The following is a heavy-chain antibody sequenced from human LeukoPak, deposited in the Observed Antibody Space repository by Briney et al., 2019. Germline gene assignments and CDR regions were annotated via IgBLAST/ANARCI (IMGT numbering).Heavy chain of an antibody. CDR2: INHSGST. Sequence: SETLSLTCAVYGGSFSGYYWSWIRQPPGKGLEWIGEINHSGSTNYNPSLKSRVTISVDTSKNQFSLKLSSVTAADTAVYYCARDSGSYYGFDYWGQGTLVTVSS. V-gene: IGHV4-34*01. J-gene: IGHJ4*02. CDR3: ARDSGSYYGFDY. CDR1: GGSFSGYY. D-gene: IGHD1-26*01.